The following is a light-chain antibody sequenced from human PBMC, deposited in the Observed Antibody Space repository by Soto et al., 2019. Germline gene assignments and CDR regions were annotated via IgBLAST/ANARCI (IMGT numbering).Light chain of an antibody. CDR1: SSDIGNYNL. CDR2: EGS. Sequence: QSALTQPASVSGSPGQSITISCTGTSSDIGNYNLVSWYQQHPGKAPKLLIYEGSERPSGISNRFSGSKSGNTASLTISGLQAEDETDYYCCSFAGSSTYVFGTGTKVTVL. V-gene: IGLV2-23*01. J-gene: IGLJ1*01. CDR3: CSFAGSSTYV.